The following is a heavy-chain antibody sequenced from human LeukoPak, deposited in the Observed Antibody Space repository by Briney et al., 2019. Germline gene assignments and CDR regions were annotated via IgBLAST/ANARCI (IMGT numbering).Heavy chain of an antibody. CDR1: GFPLSGYY. CDR2: IKGDGSVQ. V-gene: IGHV3-7*01. J-gene: IGHJ6*03. CDR3: VGQLLRAV. Sequence: GRSLRLSCTASGFPLSGYYISWVRQAPGTGLEWLANIKGDGSVQDYVDSVKGRFTISRDNAKNSLYLQMNNLRVDDTAVYYCVGQLLRAVWGKGTTVTVSS. D-gene: IGHD2-2*01.